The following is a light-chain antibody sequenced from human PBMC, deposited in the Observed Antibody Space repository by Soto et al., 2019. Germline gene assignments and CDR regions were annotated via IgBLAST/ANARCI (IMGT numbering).Light chain of an antibody. V-gene: IGKV1-5*01. CDR3: QQYQSYSRT. Sequence: DIQMTQSPSTLSASVGDRVTITCRASQSISSWLAWYQQKPGKAPKLLIYDASSLESGVPSRFSGSGSGTEFTLTISSLKPDDFATYYCQQYQSYSRTFAQGTKVEIK. CDR2: DAS. J-gene: IGKJ1*01. CDR1: QSISSW.